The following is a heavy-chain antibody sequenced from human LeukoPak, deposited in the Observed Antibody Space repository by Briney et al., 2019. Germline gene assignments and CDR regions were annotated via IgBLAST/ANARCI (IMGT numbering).Heavy chain of an antibody. J-gene: IGHJ3*02. Sequence: PSETLSLTCAVSGYSISSGYYWGWIRQHPGQGLEWIGYIHYSGTTYYNPSLKSRITLSVDTSKNQFSLNLSSVTAADTAVYFCARIPSLRYFDWLGAFDIWGQGTKVTVSS. CDR2: IHYSGTT. V-gene: IGHV4-31*11. CDR3: ARIPSLRYFDWLGAFDI. D-gene: IGHD3-9*01. CDR1: GYSISSGYY.